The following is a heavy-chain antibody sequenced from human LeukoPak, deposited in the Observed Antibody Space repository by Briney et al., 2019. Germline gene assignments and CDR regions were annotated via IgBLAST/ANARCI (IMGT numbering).Heavy chain of an antibody. CDR3: ASSIVVGDWFDP. V-gene: IGHV4-61*01. J-gene: IGHJ5*02. CDR1: GGSVSSGSYY. Sequence: PSETLSLTCTVSGGSVSSGSYYWSWIRQPPGKGLEWIGYIYYSGSTNYNPSLKSRVTIPVDTTKNQFSLKLSSVTAADTAVYYCASSIVVGDWFDPWGQGTLVTVSS. D-gene: IGHD2-15*01. CDR2: IYYSGST.